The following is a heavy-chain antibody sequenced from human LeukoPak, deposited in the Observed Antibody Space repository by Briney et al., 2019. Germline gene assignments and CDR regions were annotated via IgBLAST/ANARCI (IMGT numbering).Heavy chain of an antibody. CDR3: ARGRWTVTGSFDP. Sequence: GASVKVSCKASGSNFNDYYLHWVRQAPGQGLEWMGWISPESGVTKFAQKFQGRVAMTRDRSISTVYMDLFTLRSDDTAVYFCARGRWTVTGSFDPWGQGTLVTVSS. J-gene: IGHJ5*02. V-gene: IGHV1-2*02. CDR1: GSNFNDYY. CDR2: ISPESGVT. D-gene: IGHD5-18*01.